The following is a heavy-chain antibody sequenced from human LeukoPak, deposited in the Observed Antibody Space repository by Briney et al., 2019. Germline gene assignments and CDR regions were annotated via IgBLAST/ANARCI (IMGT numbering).Heavy chain of an antibody. CDR2: ISGSGGST. Sequence: GGSLRLSCAASGFTFSSYSMNWVRQAPGKGLEWVSAISGSGGSTCYADSVKGRFTISRDNSKSTLYLQMNSLRAEDTAVYYCAKDLPLYGSGSNSIDYWGQGTLVTVSS. J-gene: IGHJ4*02. D-gene: IGHD3-10*01. CDR3: AKDLPLYGSGSNSIDY. CDR1: GFTFSSYS. V-gene: IGHV3-23*01.